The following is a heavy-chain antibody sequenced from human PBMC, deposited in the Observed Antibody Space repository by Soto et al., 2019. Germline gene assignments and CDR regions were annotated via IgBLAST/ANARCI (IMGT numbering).Heavy chain of an antibody. V-gene: IGHV3-23*01. CDR2: VSGSGGDA. J-gene: IGHJ4*02. CDR3: ARENQGAASDY. D-gene: IGHD6-13*01. CDR1: GFTFRNYA. Sequence: QLLESGGGLVQPGGSLRLSCAASGFTFRNYAMTWVRQAPGKRLEWVSAVSGSGGDAYYIDSVKGRFTISRDNSKNTLYLHMTSLRAEDTAVYFCARENQGAASDYWGQGSLVTVSS.